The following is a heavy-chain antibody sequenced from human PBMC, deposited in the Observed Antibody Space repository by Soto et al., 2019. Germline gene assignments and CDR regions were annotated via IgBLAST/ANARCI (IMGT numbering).Heavy chain of an antibody. CDR2: ISYDGNNQ. D-gene: IGHD4-17*01. V-gene: IGHV3-30-3*01. J-gene: IGHJ4*02. Sequence: QVYLVESGGGVVQPGRSLRLSCAASGFTFSKYAVQWVRQAPGKGLEWVAIISYDGNNQFYADSVKGRFTISRDNSRNTLYLQMGSLRPEDTAIYYCATYDYGDNNFWGQGTLVTVSS. CDR3: ATYDYGDNNF. CDR1: GFTFSKYA.